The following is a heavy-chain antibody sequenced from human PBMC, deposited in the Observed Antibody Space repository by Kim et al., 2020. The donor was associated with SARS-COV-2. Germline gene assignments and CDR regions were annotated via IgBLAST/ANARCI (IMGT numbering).Heavy chain of an antibody. D-gene: IGHD3-10*01. J-gene: IGHJ3*02. Sequence: ADSVKGRFTISRDNAKNSLYLQMNSRRAEDTALYYCAKGGFGELLNAFDIWGQGTMVTVSS. V-gene: IGHV3-9*01. CDR3: AKGGFGELLNAFDI.